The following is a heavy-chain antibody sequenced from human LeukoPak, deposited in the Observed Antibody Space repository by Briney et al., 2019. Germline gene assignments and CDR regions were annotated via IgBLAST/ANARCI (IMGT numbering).Heavy chain of an antibody. V-gene: IGHV4-4*02. J-gene: IGHJ6*03. Sequence: SETLSLTYGVSGGSISSSNWWSRVRQPPGKGLEWIGEIYRSGSTNYNPSLKSRVTISVDTSKNQFSLKLSSVTAADTAVYYCARHPGYYYYYMDVWGKGTTVTISS. CDR1: GGSISSSNW. CDR3: ARHPGYYYYYMDV. CDR2: IYRSGST.